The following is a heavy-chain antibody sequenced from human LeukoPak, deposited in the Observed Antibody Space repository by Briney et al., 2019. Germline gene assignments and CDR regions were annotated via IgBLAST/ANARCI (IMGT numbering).Heavy chain of an antibody. V-gene: IGHV3-48*02. D-gene: IGHD4-17*01. Sequence: GGSLRLSCAASGFLFSNYHMNWVRQATGKGLEWVSHISSSSSTIYYADSVKGRFTISRDNAKNSLYLQMNNLRDEDTAVYYCARCNGDYRPVHWGQGALVIVSS. CDR2: ISSSSSTI. CDR1: GFLFSNYH. CDR3: ARCNGDYRPVH. J-gene: IGHJ1*01.